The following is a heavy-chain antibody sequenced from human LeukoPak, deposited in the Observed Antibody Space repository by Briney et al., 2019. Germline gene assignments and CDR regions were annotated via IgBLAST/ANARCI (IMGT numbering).Heavy chain of an antibody. V-gene: IGHV3-43*02. Sequence: GGSLRLSCAASGFTFDEYAMHWVRQAPGKGLEWVSLISGDGGSTYYADTVKGRFTISRDNSKNSLYLQMNSLRTEDTALYYCAKVVGGSHYFDNWGQGTLVTVSS. D-gene: IGHD3-16*01. J-gene: IGHJ4*02. CDR2: ISGDGGST. CDR3: AKVVGGSHYFDN. CDR1: GFTFDEYA.